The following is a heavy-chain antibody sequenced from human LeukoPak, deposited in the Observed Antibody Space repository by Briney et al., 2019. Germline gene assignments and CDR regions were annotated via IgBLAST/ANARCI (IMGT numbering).Heavy chain of an antibody. V-gene: IGHV5-51*01. CDR2: IYPGDSDT. J-gene: IGHJ4*02. CDR3: ARLGAIYDSSGYLRY. Sequence: GESLKISCKGSGYSFTSYWIGWVRPMPGKGLEWMVIIYPGDSDTRYSPSFQGQVTISADKSISTAYLQWSSLKASDTAMYYCARLGAIYDSSGYLRYWGQGTLVTVSS. D-gene: IGHD3-22*01. CDR1: GYSFTSYW.